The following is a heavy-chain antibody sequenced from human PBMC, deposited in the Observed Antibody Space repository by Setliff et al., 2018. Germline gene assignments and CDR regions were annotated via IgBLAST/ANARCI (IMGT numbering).Heavy chain of an antibody. Sequence: GALRLSCAASGFTFSSNNMHWVRQAPGKGLEWVSCISGSSSYIYYADSVKGRFTISRDNAKNSLYLQMNSLRAEDTALYYCATDRNYYDSDTFYDAFDIWGQGTMVTVSS. CDR2: ISGSSSYI. V-gene: IGHV3-21*01. CDR1: GFTFSSNN. CDR3: ATDRNYYDSDTFYDAFDI. D-gene: IGHD3-22*01. J-gene: IGHJ3*02.